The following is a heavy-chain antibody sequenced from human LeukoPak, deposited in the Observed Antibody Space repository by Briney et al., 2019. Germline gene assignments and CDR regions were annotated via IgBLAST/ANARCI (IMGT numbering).Heavy chain of an antibody. D-gene: IGHD6-6*01. V-gene: IGHV4-39*01. CDR1: GGSISSSSYY. J-gene: IGHJ3*02. Sequence: PSETLSLTCTVSGGSISSSSYYWGWIRQPPGKGLEWIGSIYYSGSTYYNPSLKSRVTISVDTSKNQFSLKLSSVTAADTAVYYCAWQLGRWGAFDIWGQGTMVTVSS. CDR3: AWQLGRWGAFDI. CDR2: IYYSGST.